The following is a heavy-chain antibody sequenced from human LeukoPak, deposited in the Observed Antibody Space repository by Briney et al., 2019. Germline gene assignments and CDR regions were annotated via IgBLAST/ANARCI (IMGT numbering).Heavy chain of an antibody. CDR2: INQDGSVK. J-gene: IGHJ4*02. V-gene: IGHV3-7*01. D-gene: IGHD3-10*01. Sequence: GGSLRLSCATSGFTFGSEWMSWVRQTPEMRLEWAANINQDGSVKYYVDSVKGRFTISRDNTKNSLYLQMNSLRAEDTAVYYCARLRGYYFDYWGQGTLVTVSS. CDR3: ARLRGYYFDY. CDR1: GFTFGSEW.